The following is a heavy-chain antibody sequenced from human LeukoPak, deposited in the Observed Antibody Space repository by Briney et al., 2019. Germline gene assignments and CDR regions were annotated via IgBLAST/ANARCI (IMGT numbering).Heavy chain of an antibody. CDR3: AKDRPNYHESNGHYYRPNGDY. CDR2: ITSSGDAT. V-gene: IGHV3-23*01. CDR1: GFTFNIYS. Sequence: GGSLRLSCAASGFTFNIYSMSWVRQAPGKGLEWVSSITSSGDATFYVDSVKDGFTISRDNSKNMLFLQMSRLRAEDTAVYYCAKDRPNYHESNGHYYRPNGDYWGQGTLVTVSS. D-gene: IGHD3-22*01. J-gene: IGHJ4*02.